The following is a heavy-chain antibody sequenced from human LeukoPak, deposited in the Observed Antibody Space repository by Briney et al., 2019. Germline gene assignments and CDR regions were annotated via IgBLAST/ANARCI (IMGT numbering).Heavy chain of an antibody. CDR2: IYYSGST. Sequence: SETLSLTCTVSGGSINSYYWSWIRQPPGKGLEWIGYIYYSGSTNYNPSLKSRVTISVDTSKNQFSLKLSSVTAADTAVYYCARRVVTNGFDIWGQGTMVTVSS. J-gene: IGHJ3*02. V-gene: IGHV4-59*01. CDR1: GGSINSYY. CDR3: ARRVVTNGFDI. D-gene: IGHD2-21*02.